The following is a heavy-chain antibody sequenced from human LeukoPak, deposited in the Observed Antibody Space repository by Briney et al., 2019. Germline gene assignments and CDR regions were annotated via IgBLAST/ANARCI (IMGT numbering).Heavy chain of an antibody. D-gene: IGHD3-9*01. CDR3: ATGTHYDLLPF. CDR1: GDSITVLS. CDR2: FDPGSSEI. J-gene: IGHJ4*02. Sequence: GASVKVSCKVSGDSITVLSTHWVRQAPGKGLEWLGGFDPGSSEIIYEQKFQDRVTMTEDTSTDTAYMELSSLRSEDTALYYCATGTHYDLLPFWGEGTLVTVSS. V-gene: IGHV1-24*01.